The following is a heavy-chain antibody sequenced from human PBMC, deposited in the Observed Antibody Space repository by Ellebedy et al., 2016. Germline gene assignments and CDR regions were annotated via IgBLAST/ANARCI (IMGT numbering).Heavy chain of an antibody. Sequence: GESLKISXAASGFTVSSNYMSWVRQAPGKGLEWVSVIYSGGSTYYADSVKGRFTISRDNSKNTLYLQMNSLRAEDTAVYYCARDRVVAALNYYYYGMDVWGQGTTVTVSS. V-gene: IGHV3-53*01. J-gene: IGHJ6*02. CDR2: IYSGGST. D-gene: IGHD2-15*01. CDR3: ARDRVVAALNYYYYGMDV. CDR1: GFTVSSNY.